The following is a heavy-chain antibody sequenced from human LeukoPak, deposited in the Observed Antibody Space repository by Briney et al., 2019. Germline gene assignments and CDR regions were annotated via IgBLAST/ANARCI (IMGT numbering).Heavy chain of an antibody. CDR1: VYTFTSYG. CDR3: ARDSHYYDSSGSTPYLYFDY. J-gene: IGHJ4*02. D-gene: IGHD3-22*01. CDR2: ISAYNGNT. V-gene: IGHV1-18*01. Sequence: ASVKVSCKPSVYTFTSYGISWVRQTPGQGLECMGWISAYNGNTTYAQKLQGRVTMTTETSTSTAYMELRSLRSDDTAVYYCARDSHYYDSSGSTPYLYFDYWGQGTLVTVSS.